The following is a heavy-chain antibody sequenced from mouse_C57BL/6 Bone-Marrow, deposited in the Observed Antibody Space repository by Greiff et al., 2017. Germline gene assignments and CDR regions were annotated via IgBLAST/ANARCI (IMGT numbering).Heavy chain of an antibody. CDR3: ARRGWLLLEDYAMDY. D-gene: IGHD2-3*01. V-gene: IGHV1-63*01. J-gene: IGHJ4*01. CDR2: IYPGGGYT. CDR1: GYTFTNYW. Sequence: VQLQESGAELVRPGTSVKMSCKASGYTFTNYWIGWAKQRPGHGLEWIGDIYPGGGYTNYNEKFKGKATLTADKYSSTAYMQFSSLTSEDSAIYYCARRGWLLLEDYAMDYWGQGTSVTVSS.